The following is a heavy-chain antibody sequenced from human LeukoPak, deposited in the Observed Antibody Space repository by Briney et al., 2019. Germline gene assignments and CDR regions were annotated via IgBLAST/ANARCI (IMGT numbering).Heavy chain of an antibody. V-gene: IGHV1-2*02. D-gene: IGHD2-2*01. CDR1: GYTFSGYY. CDR3: ARVVSPPATGPSPNWFDP. J-gene: IGHJ5*02. Sequence: GASVKVSCKASGYTFSGYYMHWVRQAPGQGLEWMGWINPNSGGTNYAQKFQGRVTMTRDTSISTAYMELSRLRSDDTAVYYCARVVSPPATGPSPNWFDPWGQGTLVTVSS. CDR2: INPNSGGT.